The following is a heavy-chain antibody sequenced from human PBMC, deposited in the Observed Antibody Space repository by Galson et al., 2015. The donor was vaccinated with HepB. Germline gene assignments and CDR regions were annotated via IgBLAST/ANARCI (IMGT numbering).Heavy chain of an antibody. CDR2: IWYDGSNK. CDR3: ARVGDGGYDVGDY. Sequence: SLRLSCAASGFTFSSYGMHWVRQAPGKGLEWVAVIWYDGSNKYYADSVKGRFTISRDNSKNTLYLQMNSLRAEDTAVYYCARVGDGGYDVGDYWGQGRLVIVSS. J-gene: IGHJ4*02. CDR1: GFTFSSYG. V-gene: IGHV3-33*01. D-gene: IGHD5-12*01.